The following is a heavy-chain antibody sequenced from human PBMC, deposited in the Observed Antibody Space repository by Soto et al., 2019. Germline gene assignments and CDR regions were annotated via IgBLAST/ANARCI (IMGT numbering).Heavy chain of an antibody. J-gene: IGHJ3*02. CDR2: INSDGSST. CDR3: ARVTGITIFGVVTHDAFDI. Sequence: GGSLRLSCAASGFTFSSYWMHWVRQAPGKGLVWVSRINSDGSSTSYADSVKGRFTISRDNAKNTLYLQMNSLRADDSTVYYCARVTGITIFGVVTHDAFDIWGQGTMVTVSS. V-gene: IGHV3-74*01. CDR1: GFTFSSYW. D-gene: IGHD3-3*01.